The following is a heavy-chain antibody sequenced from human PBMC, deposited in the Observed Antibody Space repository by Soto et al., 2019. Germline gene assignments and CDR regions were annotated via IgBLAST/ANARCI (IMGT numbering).Heavy chain of an antibody. CDR3: ARGPYGDYVLNYMDV. J-gene: IGHJ6*03. CDR1: GGSFSGYY. Sequence: ETLSLTCAVYGGSFSGYYWSWIRQPPGKGLEWIGEINHSGSTNYNPSLKSRVTISVDTSKNQFSLKLSSVTAADTAVYYCARGPYGDYVLNYMDVWGKGTTVTVSS. D-gene: IGHD4-17*01. V-gene: IGHV4-34*01. CDR2: INHSGST.